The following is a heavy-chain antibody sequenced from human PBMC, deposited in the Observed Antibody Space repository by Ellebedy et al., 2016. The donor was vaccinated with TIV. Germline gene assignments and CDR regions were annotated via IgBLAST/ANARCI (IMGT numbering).Heavy chain of an antibody. CDR2: INPHSGDT. J-gene: IGHJ6*04. V-gene: IGHV1-2*02. CDR3: ARVDV. Sequence: ASVKVSCXASGYSFTAYFMHWVRQAPGQGPEWMGWINPHSGDTRVAQKFQGRPTMTMDSSISTGYMELNGLQSDDTAVYFCARVDVWGRGTTVTVSS. CDR1: GYSFTAYF.